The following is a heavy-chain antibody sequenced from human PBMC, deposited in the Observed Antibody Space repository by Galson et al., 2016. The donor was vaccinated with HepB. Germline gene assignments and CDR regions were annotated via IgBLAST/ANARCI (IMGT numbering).Heavy chain of an antibody. CDR2: IYHSGST. Sequence: SETLSLTCAVSGYSISSGYQWGWIRQPPGKGLEWIGSIYHSGSTYYNPSLKSRVTISVDTSKNQFSLKRSSVTAADTAVYYCARGSLWYDYWGQGTLVTVSS. D-gene: IGHD6-13*01. CDR1: GYSISSGYQ. CDR3: ARGSLWYDY. J-gene: IGHJ4*02. V-gene: IGHV4-38-2*01.